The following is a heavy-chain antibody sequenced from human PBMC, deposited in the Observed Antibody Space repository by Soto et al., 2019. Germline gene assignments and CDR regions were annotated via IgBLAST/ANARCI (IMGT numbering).Heavy chain of an antibody. J-gene: IGHJ4*02. CDR2: INPSGGST. D-gene: IGHD2-21*02. Sequence: ASVKVSCKASGYTFTSYYMHWVRQAPGQGLEWMGIINPSGGSTSYAQKFQGRVTMTRDTSTSTVYMELSSLRSEDTAVYYCARASCGGDCYSSDFDYWGQGTLVTVS. CDR3: ARASCGGDCYSSDFDY. V-gene: IGHV1-46*01. CDR1: GYTFTSYY.